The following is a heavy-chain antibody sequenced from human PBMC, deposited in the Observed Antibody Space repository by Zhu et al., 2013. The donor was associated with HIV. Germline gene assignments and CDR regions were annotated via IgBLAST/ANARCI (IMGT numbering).Heavy chain of an antibody. D-gene: IGHD6-19*01. Sequence: QVQLVQSGAEVKKPGASVKVSCKASGYTFTSYGISWVRQAPGQGLEWMGWISAYNGNTNYAQKFQGRVTITADKSTSTAYMELSSLRSEDTAVYYCARDQGSSGWYSHWFDPWGQGTLVTVSS. CDR3: ARDQGSSGWYSHWFDP. CDR1: GYTFTSYG. V-gene: IGHV1-18*01. CDR2: ISAYNGNT. J-gene: IGHJ5*02.